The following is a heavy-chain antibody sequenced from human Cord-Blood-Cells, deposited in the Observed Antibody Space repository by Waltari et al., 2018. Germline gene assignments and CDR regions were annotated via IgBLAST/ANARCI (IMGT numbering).Heavy chain of an antibody. D-gene: IGHD2-15*01. J-gene: IGHJ4*02. Sequence: QVQLVQSGAEVKKPGASVKVSCKVSGYTLTELSMHWVRQAPGKGLEWMGGFDPEDGETLYAQKFQGRVTMTEDTSTDTAYMELSSLRSEDTAVYYCAAEYCSGGSCEYYFDYWGQGTLVTVSS. V-gene: IGHV1-24*01. CDR1: GYTLTELS. CDR2: FDPEDGET. CDR3: AAEYCSGGSCEYYFDY.